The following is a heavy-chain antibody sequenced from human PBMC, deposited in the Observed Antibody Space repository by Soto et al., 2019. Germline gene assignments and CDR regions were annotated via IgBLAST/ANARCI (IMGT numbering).Heavy chain of an antibody. CDR3: ARAYCRGGSCYSGDLFDY. Sequence: GGSLRLSCAASGFTFSSYWMHWVRQAPGKGLVWVSRINSDGSSTSYADSVKGRFTISRDNAKNSLYLQVNSLRAEDTAVYYCARAYCRGGSCYSGDLFDYWGQGTLVAVSS. D-gene: IGHD2-15*01. J-gene: IGHJ4*02. CDR2: INSDGSST. CDR1: GFTFSSYW. V-gene: IGHV3-74*01.